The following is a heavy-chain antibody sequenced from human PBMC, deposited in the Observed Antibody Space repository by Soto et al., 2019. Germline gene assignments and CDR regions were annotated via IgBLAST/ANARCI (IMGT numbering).Heavy chain of an antibody. Sequence: PSETLSLTCAVYGGSFSGHYWSWIRQPPGKGLEWIGEINHSGSTNCNPSLKSRVTISVDTSKNQFSLRLSSVTAADTATYYCATYLDQTNWFDPWGQGTLVTVSS. CDR3: ATYLDQTNWFDP. V-gene: IGHV4-34*01. D-gene: IGHD2-2*01. CDR1: GGSFSGHY. J-gene: IGHJ5*02. CDR2: INHSGST.